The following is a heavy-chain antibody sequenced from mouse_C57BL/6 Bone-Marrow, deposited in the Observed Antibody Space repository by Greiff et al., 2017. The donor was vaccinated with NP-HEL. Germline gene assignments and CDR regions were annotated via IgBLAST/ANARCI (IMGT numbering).Heavy chain of an antibody. D-gene: IGHD1-1*01. CDR2: ISNGGGST. CDR1: GFTFSAYY. J-gene: IGHJ2*01. Sequence: EVKLMESGGGLVQPGGSLKLSCAASGFTFSAYYMYWFRQTPEKRLEWVAYISNGGGSTYYPDTVKGRFTISRDNAKNTLYLQMSRLKSEDTAMYYCARDGSSLDYWGQGTTLTVSS. V-gene: IGHV5-12*01. CDR3: ARDGSSLDY.